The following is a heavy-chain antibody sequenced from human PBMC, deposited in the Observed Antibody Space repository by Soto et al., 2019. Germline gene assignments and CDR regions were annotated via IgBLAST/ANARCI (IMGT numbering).Heavy chain of an antibody. CDR3: ARDTYVISVNYQYYCMDV. J-gene: IGHJ6*02. Sequence: QVQLVQSGAEVKKPGASVKVSCKASGYTFTSYGISWVRQAPGQGLEWMGWISAYNGNTNNAQELQGRVTMTTDTSTSTAYMELSSLTSDDTAVYYCARDTYVISVNYQYYCMDVWGQGTTVTVSS. CDR2: ISAYNGNT. V-gene: IGHV1-18*04. D-gene: IGHD2-8*01. CDR1: GYTFTSYG.